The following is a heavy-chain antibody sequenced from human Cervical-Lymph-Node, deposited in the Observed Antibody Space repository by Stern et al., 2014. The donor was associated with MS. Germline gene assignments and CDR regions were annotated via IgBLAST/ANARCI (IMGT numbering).Heavy chain of an antibody. D-gene: IGHD6-6*01. V-gene: IGHV2-70*01. Sequence: SGPALVKPTQTLTLTCTFSGFSLTTSGMCVSWLRQPPGKALEWLAVIDWDDDKSYNTSLKTRLTISKDTSKNQVVLTMTNMDPVDTATYYCARFYSSSSFADAFDIWGQGTMVTVSS. J-gene: IGHJ3*02. CDR3: ARFYSSSSFADAFDI. CDR1: GFSLTTSGMC. CDR2: IDWDDDK.